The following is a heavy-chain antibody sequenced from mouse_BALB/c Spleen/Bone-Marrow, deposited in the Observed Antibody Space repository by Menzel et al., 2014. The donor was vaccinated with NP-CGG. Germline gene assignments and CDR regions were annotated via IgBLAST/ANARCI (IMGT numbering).Heavy chain of an antibody. CDR3: ARGLGFFDY. V-gene: IGHV5-6-3*01. D-gene: IGHD4-1*01. J-gene: IGHJ2*01. CDR1: GFTFXSYG. Sequence: VQLQQSGGGLVQPGGSLKLSCAASGFTFXSYGMSWVRQTPDKRLELVATINSNGDSTYYPDSVKGRFTISRDNAKNTLYLQMSSLKSEDTAMYYCARGLGFFDYWGQGTTLTVSS. CDR2: INSNGDST.